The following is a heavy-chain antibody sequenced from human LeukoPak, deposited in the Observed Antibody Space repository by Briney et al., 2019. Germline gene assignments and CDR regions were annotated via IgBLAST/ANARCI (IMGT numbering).Heavy chain of an antibody. V-gene: IGHV3-30-3*01. Sequence: GGSLRLSCAASGFTFSSYAMRWVRQAPGKGLEWVAVISYDGSNKYYADSVKGRFTISRDDSKNTLYLQMNSLRAEDTAVYYCARCYSEGSGSYYYFDYWGQGTLVTVSS. CDR3: ARCYSEGSGSYYYFDY. J-gene: IGHJ4*02. D-gene: IGHD3-10*01. CDR1: GFTFSSYA. CDR2: ISYDGSNK.